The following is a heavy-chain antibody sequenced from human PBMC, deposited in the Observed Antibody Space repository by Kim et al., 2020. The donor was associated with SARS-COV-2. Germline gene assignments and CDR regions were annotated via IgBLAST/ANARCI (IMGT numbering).Heavy chain of an antibody. V-gene: IGHV3-23*01. D-gene: IGHD6-13*01. CDR3: AKGSSSSRYSALDV. Sequence: ADSVNGRFTISRDNSKNMLYGQMNSLRAEDTAVYHCAKGSSSSRYSALDVWGQGTTVTVSS. J-gene: IGHJ6*02.